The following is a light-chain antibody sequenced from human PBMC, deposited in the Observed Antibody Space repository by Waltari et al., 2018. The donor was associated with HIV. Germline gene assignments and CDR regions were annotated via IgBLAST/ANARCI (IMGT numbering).Light chain of an antibody. J-gene: IGLJ2*01. CDR3: CSFAGSYTWL. CDR2: DLT. CDR1: SSDVGGYNY. V-gene: IGLV2-11*01. Sequence: QSALTQPRSVSGYPGQSVTISCTGTSSDVGGYNYVSWYQQLPGKAPKLMIYDLTERPSGVPDRFSGSKSGNTASLTISGLQAEDEADYYCCSFAGSYTWLFGGGTKLTVL.